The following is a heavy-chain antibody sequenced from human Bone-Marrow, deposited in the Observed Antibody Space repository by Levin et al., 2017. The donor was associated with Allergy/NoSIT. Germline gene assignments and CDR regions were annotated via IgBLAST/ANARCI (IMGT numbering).Heavy chain of an antibody. D-gene: IGHD3-9*01. J-gene: IGHJ5*02. CDR2: IIPIFGTA. CDR1: GGTFSSYA. CDR3: ARDFRPILTGYSDWFDP. V-gene: IGHV1-69*13. Sequence: GASVKVSCKASGGTFSSYAISWVRQAPGQGLEWMGGIIPIFGTANYAQKFQGRVTITADESTSTAYMELSSLRSEDTAVYYCARDFRPILTGYSDWFDPWGQGTLVTVSS.